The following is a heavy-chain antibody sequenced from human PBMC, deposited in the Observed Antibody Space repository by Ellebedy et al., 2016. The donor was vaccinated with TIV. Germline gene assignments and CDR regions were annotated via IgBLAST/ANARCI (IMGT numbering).Heavy chain of an antibody. D-gene: IGHD6-13*01. CDR1: GFTFSSYG. J-gene: IGHJ4*02. CDR2: IWYDGSNK. Sequence: GGSLRLSCAASGFTFSSYGMHWVRQAPGKGLEWVAVIWYDGSNKYYADSVKGRFTISRDNSKNTLYLQMNSLRAEDTGVYYCAREGSRIAAAGTWGDYWGQGTLVTVSS. CDR3: AREGSRIAAAGTWGDY. V-gene: IGHV3-33*01.